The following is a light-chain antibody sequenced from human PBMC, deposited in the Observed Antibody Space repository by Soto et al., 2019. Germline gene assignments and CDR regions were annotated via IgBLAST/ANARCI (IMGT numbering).Light chain of an antibody. Sequence: DIQMTPSPSSLSVSVGDRVTITCQASRYICNYLNWYPQKPGKAPKLLINDASRLEMGVPSRFRGSGSGTDFSVTISSLQPEDMATYYCQQYHSLPITFGQGTRLDI. CDR1: RYICNY. J-gene: IGKJ5*01. CDR3: QQYHSLPIT. V-gene: IGKV1-33*01. CDR2: DAS.